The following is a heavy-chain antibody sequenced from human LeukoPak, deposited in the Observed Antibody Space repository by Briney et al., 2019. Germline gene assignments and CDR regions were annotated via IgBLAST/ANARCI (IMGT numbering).Heavy chain of an antibody. CDR3: ASYPGGATRGYYYYMDV. D-gene: IGHD1-26*01. CDR2: ISRGGGST. CDR1: GFTFSSCA. V-gene: IGHV3-23*01. Sequence: GGSLRLSCAASGFTFSSCAMGWVRQASGKGLEWVSAISRGGGSTYYADSVKGRFTISRDNSKNTLYLQMNSLRAEDTAVYYCASYPGGATRGYYYYMDVXXKGXTXTVXS. J-gene: IGHJ6*03.